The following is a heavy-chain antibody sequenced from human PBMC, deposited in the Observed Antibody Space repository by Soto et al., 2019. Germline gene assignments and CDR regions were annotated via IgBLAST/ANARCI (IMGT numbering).Heavy chain of an antibody. J-gene: IGHJ4*02. CDR3: ARHYYYDSSYYYPTNTQLPLDY. D-gene: IGHD3-22*01. V-gene: IGHV4-30-2*01. CDR1: GGSISSGGYS. CDR2: IYHSGST. Sequence: SETLSLTCAVSGGSISSGGYSWSWIRQPPGKGLEWIGYIYHSGSTYYSPSFQGQVTISADKSISTAYLQWSSLKASDSAMYFCARHYYYDSSYYYPTNTQLPLDYWGQGTLVTVSS.